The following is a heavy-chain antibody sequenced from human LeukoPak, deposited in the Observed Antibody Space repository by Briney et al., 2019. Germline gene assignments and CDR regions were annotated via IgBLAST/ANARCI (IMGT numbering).Heavy chain of an antibody. V-gene: IGHV4-59*01. D-gene: IGHD3-10*01. Sequence: SETLFLTCTVSGGSISSYYWSWIRQPPGKGLEWIGYTYYSGSTNYNPSLKSRVTISIDTSKSQLSLKLSSVTAADTAVYYCARVPAMVRGVIRPYYFDYWGQGTLVTVSS. J-gene: IGHJ4*02. CDR3: ARVPAMVRGVIRPYYFDY. CDR1: GGSISSYY. CDR2: TYYSGST.